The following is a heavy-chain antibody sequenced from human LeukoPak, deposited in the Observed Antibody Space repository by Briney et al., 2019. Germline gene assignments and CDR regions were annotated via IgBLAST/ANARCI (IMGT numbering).Heavy chain of an antibody. V-gene: IGHV4-39*01. Sequence: TSETLSLTCTVSGGSISSSSYYWGWIRQPPGKGLEWIGSIYYSGSTYYNPSLKSRVTISVDTSKNQFSLKLSSVTAADTAVYYCASQHYDFWSGYPYYFDHWGQGTLVTVSS. CDR2: IYYSGST. CDR1: GGSISSSSYY. D-gene: IGHD3-3*01. CDR3: ASQHYDFWSGYPYYFDH. J-gene: IGHJ4*02.